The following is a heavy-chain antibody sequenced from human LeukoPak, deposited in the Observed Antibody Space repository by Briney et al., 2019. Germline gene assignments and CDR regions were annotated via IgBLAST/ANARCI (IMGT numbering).Heavy chain of an antibody. V-gene: IGHV3-30*18. Sequence: GGSLRLSCAASGFTFSSYGMHWVRQAPGKGLEWVAVISYDGSNRYYADSVKGRFTISRDNSKNTLYLQMNSLRAEDTAVYYCANLLRWEPYWGQGTLVTVSS. CDR3: ANLLRWEPY. D-gene: IGHD4-23*01. CDR2: ISYDGSNR. J-gene: IGHJ4*02. CDR1: GFTFSSYG.